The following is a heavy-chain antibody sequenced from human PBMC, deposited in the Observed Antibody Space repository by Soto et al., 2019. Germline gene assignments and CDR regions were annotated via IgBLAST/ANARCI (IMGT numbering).Heavy chain of an antibody. CDR3: ARDLRDTAMDYYYYGMDV. CDR2: ISAYNGNT. CDR1: GYTFTSYG. D-gene: IGHD5-18*01. V-gene: IGHV1-18*01. J-gene: IGHJ6*02. Sequence: GASVKVSCKASGYTFTSYGISWVRQAPGQGLEWMGWISAYNGNTNYAQKLQGRVTMTTDTSTSTAYMELRSLRSDDTAVYYCARDLRDTAMDYYYYGMDVWGQGTTVTVSS.